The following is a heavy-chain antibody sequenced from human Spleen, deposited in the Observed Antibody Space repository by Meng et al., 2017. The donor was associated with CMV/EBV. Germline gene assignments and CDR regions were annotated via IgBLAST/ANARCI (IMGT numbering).Heavy chain of an antibody. CDR2: ITGSGGST. Sequence: AAPGFTFYSYAMTWVRQAPGKGLECVSAITGSGGSTFYADSVKGRFTISRDKSKNTLYLQMSGLRAEDTAVYYCARRAYDPGYYFDYWGQGTLVTVSS. CDR3: ARRAYDPGYYFDY. CDR1: GFTFYSYA. D-gene: IGHD5-12*01. J-gene: IGHJ4*02. V-gene: IGHV3-23*01.